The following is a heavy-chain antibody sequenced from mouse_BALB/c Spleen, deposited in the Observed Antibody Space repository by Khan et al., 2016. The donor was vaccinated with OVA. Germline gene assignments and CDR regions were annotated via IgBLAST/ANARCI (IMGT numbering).Heavy chain of an antibody. CDR1: GFTFSSYG. Sequence: EVQRVESGGDLVKPGGSLKVSCAASGFTFSSYGMSWVRQTPDKRLEWVATISSGGRYTYFPDSVKGRFTIPRDNAKNTRYLQMRSLKSEDTAMYYCARAYYGNDYYAMDYWGQGTSVTVSS. V-gene: IGHV5-6*01. D-gene: IGHD2-10*01. CDR3: ARAYYGNDYYAMDY. CDR2: ISSGGRYT. J-gene: IGHJ4*01.